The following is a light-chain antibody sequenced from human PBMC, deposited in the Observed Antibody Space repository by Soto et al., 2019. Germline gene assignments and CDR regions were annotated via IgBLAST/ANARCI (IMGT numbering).Light chain of an antibody. V-gene: IGKV3-20*01. CDR3: QQYGSSQWT. CDR2: GAS. Sequence: EIVMTQSPGTLSVSPGERVTLSCRASQSVSSSYLAWYQQKPGQAPRLLIYGASSRATGIPDRFSGSGSGTDFTLTISRLEPEDFAVYYCQQYGSSQWTFGQGTKVDIK. CDR1: QSVSSSY. J-gene: IGKJ1*01.